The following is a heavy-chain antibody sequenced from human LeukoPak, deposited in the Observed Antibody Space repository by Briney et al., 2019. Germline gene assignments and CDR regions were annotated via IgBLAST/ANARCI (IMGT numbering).Heavy chain of an antibody. Sequence: GGSLRLSCAASGFTFSSYAMHWVRQAPGKGLEWVAVISYDGSNKYYADSVKGRFTISRDNSKNTLYLQMNSLRAEDTAVYYCARGLGYDSSALWGGAFDIWGQGKMVTVSS. CDR3: ARGLGYDSSALWGGAFDI. CDR2: ISYDGSNK. V-gene: IGHV3-30-3*01. J-gene: IGHJ3*02. CDR1: GFTFSSYA. D-gene: IGHD3-22*01.